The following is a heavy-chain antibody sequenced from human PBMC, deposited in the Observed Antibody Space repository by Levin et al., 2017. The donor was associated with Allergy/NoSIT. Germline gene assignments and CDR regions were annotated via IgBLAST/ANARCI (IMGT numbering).Heavy chain of an antibody. J-gene: IGHJ6*02. CDR2: ISSDGSYT. CDR3: WVYDAPIGNFDEMDI. CDR1: GFSFSAYG. V-gene: IGHV3-30*03. D-gene: IGHD2-8*01. Sequence: GGSLRLSCAGSGFSFSAYGVHWVRQAPGEGLEWVAVISSDGSYTYYADSVKGRFTLSRDNSKNTVYLQMNSLKPEDTVMYSLWVYDAPIGNFDEMDIWGPGTTVTVAS.